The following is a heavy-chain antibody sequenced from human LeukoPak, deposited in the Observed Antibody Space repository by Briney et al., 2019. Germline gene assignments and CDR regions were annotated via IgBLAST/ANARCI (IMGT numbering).Heavy chain of an antibody. V-gene: IGHV4-39*01. CDR3: ARHWGTTVTTIDY. CDR2: IYYSGST. Sequence: SETLSLTCTVSGGSISSSSYYWGWIRQPPGKGLEWIGSIYYSGSTYYNPSLKSRVTISVDTSKNQFSLKLSSVTAADTAVYYCARHWGTTVTTIDYWGQGTLVTVSS. J-gene: IGHJ4*02. D-gene: IGHD4-17*01. CDR1: GGSISSSSYY.